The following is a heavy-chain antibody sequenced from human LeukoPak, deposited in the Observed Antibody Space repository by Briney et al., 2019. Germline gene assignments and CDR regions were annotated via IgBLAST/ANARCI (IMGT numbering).Heavy chain of an antibody. J-gene: IGHJ4*02. Sequence: PSETLSLTCTVSGDSISTGGYYWSWIRQHPGKGLEWIGYIYYSGSTYYTPSLKSRVTISVDTSKNQFSLRLSSVTAADTAVYYCARRGFGTIDYWGQGTLVTVSS. CDR3: ARRGFGTIDY. V-gene: IGHV4-31*03. CDR2: IYYSGST. D-gene: IGHD1/OR15-1a*01. CDR1: GDSISTGGYY.